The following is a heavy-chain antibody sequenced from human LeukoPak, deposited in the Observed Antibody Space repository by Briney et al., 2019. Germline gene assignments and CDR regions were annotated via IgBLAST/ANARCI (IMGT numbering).Heavy chain of an antibody. CDR1: GFTFSSYW. CDR3: ARDLEPDAFDI. D-gene: IGHD1-1*01. V-gene: IGHV3-7*01. J-gene: IGHJ3*02. Sequence: GGSLRLSCAASGFTFSSYWMSWDRQAPGKGLEWVANIKQDGSEKYYVDSVKGRFTISRDNAKNSLYLQMNSLRAEDTAVYYCARDLEPDAFDIWGQGTMVTVSS. CDR2: IKQDGSEK.